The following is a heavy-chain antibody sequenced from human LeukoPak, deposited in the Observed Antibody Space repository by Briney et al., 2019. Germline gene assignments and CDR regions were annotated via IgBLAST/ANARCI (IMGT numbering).Heavy chain of an antibody. CDR1: GFTFSSYA. CDR2: ISYDGSNK. D-gene: IGHD1-26*01. V-gene: IGHV3-30*04. CDR3: ARWDTDHDY. J-gene: IGHJ4*02. Sequence: PGGSLRLSCAASGFTFSSYAMHWVRQAPGKGLEWVAVISYDGSNKYYADSVKGRFTISRDNSKNTLYLQMNSLRAEDTAVYYCARWDTDHDYWGQGTLVTVSS.